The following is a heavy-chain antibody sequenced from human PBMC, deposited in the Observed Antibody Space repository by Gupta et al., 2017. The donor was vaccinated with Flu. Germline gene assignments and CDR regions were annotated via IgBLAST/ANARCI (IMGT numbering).Heavy chain of an antibody. CDR2: VLHSGRT. D-gene: IGHD3-22*01. Sequence: QVKLQESGPGLVKPSGTLSLTCIVSGDSITSNIWWSWVRQAPGKGLEWIGEVLHSGRTNYNPSLSSRLTILVDKSKNHFSLKLTSVTAADTAIYFCARGTAYSYGYSLDHWGQGTLVTVSS. J-gene: IGHJ4*02. CDR1: GDSITSNIW. CDR3: ARGTAYSYGYSLDH. V-gene: IGHV4-4*02.